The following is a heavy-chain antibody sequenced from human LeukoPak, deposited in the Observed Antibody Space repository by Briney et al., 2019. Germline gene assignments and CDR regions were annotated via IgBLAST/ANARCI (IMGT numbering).Heavy chain of an antibody. CDR1: GYTFTSYG. D-gene: IGHD1-26*01. CDR3: ARNRVGETGYFDY. Sequence: ASVKVSCKASGYTFTSYGINWVRQAPGQGLEWMGWISAYNGNRNYAQRFQGRVTMPTNSSTRTAYMELRSLRSDDTAIYYCARNRVGETGYFDYWGQGTLVTVSS. J-gene: IGHJ4*01. CDR2: ISAYNGNR. V-gene: IGHV1-18*01.